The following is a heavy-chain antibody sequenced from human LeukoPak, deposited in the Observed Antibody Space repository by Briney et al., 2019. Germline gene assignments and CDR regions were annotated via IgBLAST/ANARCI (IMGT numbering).Heavy chain of an antibody. CDR1: GFTVSRYY. J-gene: IGHJ4*02. CDR3: ARDRGSGYDPGYFDY. CDR2: VYSGDNT. V-gene: IGHV3-66*01. Sequence: GSLRLSCAVSGFTVSRYYMSWVRQAPGKGLEWVSIVYSGDNTYYADSVKGRFTISRDNSKNTLYLQMNSLRVEDTAVYYRARDRGSGYDPGYFDYWGQGTLVTVSS. D-gene: IGHD5-12*01.